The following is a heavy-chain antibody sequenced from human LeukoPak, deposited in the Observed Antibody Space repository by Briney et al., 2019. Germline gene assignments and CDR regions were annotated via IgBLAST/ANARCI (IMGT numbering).Heavy chain of an antibody. CDR2: INVYNGNT. D-gene: IGHD5-12*01. Sequence: ASVTVSCKASGYIFTRYGISWVRQAPGQGVEWMGWINVYNGNTNYAQKLHGRVTMTTATSTSTAHMELRSLRSDDTDVYYCARDSYSGYGLDWGQGTLVTLSS. V-gene: IGHV1-18*04. CDR1: GYIFTRYG. CDR3: ARDSYSGYGLD. J-gene: IGHJ4*02.